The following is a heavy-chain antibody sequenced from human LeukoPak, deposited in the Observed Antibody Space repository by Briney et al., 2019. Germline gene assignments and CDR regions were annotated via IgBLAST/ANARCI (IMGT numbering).Heavy chain of an antibody. Sequence: SETLSLTCTVSGGSISSGSYYWSWIRQPVGKGLEWIGRIYTSGSTNYNPSLKSRVTISVDTSKNQFSLKLSSVTAADTAVYYCARDPGAAADYYYYYYMDVWGKGTTVTVSS. CDR1: GGSISSGSYY. CDR2: IYTSGST. J-gene: IGHJ6*03. CDR3: ARDPGAAADYYYYYYMDV. D-gene: IGHD6-13*01. V-gene: IGHV4-61*02.